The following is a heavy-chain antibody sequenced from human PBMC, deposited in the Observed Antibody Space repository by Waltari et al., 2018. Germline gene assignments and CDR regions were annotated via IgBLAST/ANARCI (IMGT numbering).Heavy chain of an antibody. V-gene: IGHV1-69*12. CDR1: GGTFRRYA. CDR2: ISPIFGTA. Sequence: QVQLVQSGAEVKKPGSSVKVSCKASGGTFRRYAISWVRPAPGQGLEWMGGISPIFGTANYAQKFQGRVTITADESTSTAYMELSSLRSEDTAVYYCARSPWDSSGYYLPDYWGQGTLVTVSS. CDR3: ARSPWDSSGYYLPDY. J-gene: IGHJ4*02. D-gene: IGHD3-22*01.